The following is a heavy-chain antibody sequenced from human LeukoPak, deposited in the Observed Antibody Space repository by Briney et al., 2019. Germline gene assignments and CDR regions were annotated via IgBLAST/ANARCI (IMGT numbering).Heavy chain of an antibody. CDR2: INHSGST. J-gene: IGHJ4*02. V-gene: IGHV4-34*01. D-gene: IGHD5-18*01. CDR1: GGSFSGYY. CDR3: AREPRRGYSYGYSFDY. Sequence: SETLSLTCAVYGGSFSGYYWSWIRQPPGKGLEWIGEINHSGSTNYNPSLKSRVTISVDTSKNQFSLKLSSVTAAGTAVYYCAREPRRGYSYGYSFDYWGQGTLVTVSS.